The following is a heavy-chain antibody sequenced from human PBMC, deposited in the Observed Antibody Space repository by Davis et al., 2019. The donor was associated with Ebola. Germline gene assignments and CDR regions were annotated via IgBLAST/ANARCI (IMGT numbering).Heavy chain of an antibody. CDR2: IWDDGSNK. CDR1: GFTFSGYA. V-gene: IGHV3-33*08. D-gene: IGHD6-19*01. CDR3: ATTPQYSSGQNKPFDY. Sequence: GESLKISCAASGFTFSGYAMNWVRQAPGKGLQWVAVIWDDGSNKYYADSVKGRFTISRDNSKNTLYLQMNSLRAEDTAVYYCATTPQYSSGQNKPFDYWGQRTLVTVSS. J-gene: IGHJ4*02.